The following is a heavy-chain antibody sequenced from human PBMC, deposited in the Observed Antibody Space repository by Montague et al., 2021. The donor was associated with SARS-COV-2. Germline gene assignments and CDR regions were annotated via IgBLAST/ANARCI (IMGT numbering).Heavy chain of an antibody. J-gene: IGHJ4*02. CDR2: VLYNKGT. V-gene: IGHV4-59*08. CDR1: GVSVTDYY. Sequence: SETLSLTCTVSGVSVTDYYWSWIRQPPGKGLEWVGDVLYNKGTNFNPSLKSRVAISVDTSKNQFSLRLTSVTAADTAVYYCVRHPHYDGLNGPPDFWDQGTLVTVSS. D-gene: IGHD3-9*01. CDR3: VRHPHYDGLNGPPDF.